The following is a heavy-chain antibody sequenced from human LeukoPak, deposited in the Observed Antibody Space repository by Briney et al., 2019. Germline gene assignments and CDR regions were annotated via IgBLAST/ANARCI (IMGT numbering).Heavy chain of an antibody. CDR1: GFTFTWYG. CDR3: ARAVSSSWHTFDY. J-gene: IGHJ4*02. CDR2: ISYDGSNE. D-gene: IGHD6-13*01. Sequence: GRSLGLSCAASGFTFTWYGIHWVRQAPGKGLEWVTIISYDGSNEYYADSVKGRFTISRDNSKNTLYLQMNSLRADDTAVYYCARAVSSSWHTFDYWGQGTLVTVSS. V-gene: IGHV3-30*19.